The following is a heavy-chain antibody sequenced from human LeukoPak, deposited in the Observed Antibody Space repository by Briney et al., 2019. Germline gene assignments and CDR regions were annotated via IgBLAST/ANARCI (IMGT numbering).Heavy chain of an antibody. CDR2: INPNSGGT. Sequence: GASVKVSCKASGYTFTGYYMHWVRQAPGQGLEWMGWINPNSGGTNYAQKFQGGVTMTRDTSISTAYMELSRLRSDDTAVYYCAREGIAAAGSVYYYYMDVWGKGTTVTVSS. J-gene: IGHJ6*03. D-gene: IGHD6-13*01. CDR3: AREGIAAAGSVYYYYMDV. V-gene: IGHV1-2*02. CDR1: GYTFTGYY.